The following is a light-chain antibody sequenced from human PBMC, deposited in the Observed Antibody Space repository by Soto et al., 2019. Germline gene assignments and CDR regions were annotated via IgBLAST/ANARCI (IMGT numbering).Light chain of an antibody. CDR2: WAS. CDR1: QSVLYSSNNKDY. V-gene: IGKV4-1*01. Sequence: DIVMTQSPDSLTVSLGERATINCKSSQSVLYSSNNKDYLAWYQQKPGQPPKLLITWASTRESGVPDRFSGSGSGTDFTLTISSLQAEEVAVYYCQQYYSTLVTFGQGTRLEIK. J-gene: IGKJ5*01. CDR3: QQYYSTLVT.